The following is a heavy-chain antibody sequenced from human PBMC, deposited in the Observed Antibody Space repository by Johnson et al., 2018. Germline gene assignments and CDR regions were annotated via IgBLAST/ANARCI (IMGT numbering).Heavy chain of an antibody. J-gene: IGHJ3*02. CDR2: IQWNGGSY. CDR3: SRARGYGDGYAVEI. Sequence: VQLVESGGGVVRPGGSXRLSCAASGFTFDNYGMNWVRQAPGRGLGWVSPIQWNGGSYGYGDSVKGRFTISRDNAQNSLYLQMNSLRAEATAFYFRSRARGYGDGYAVEIWGQGTMVTVSS. V-gene: IGHV3-20*04. D-gene: IGHD4-17*01. CDR1: GFTFDNYG.